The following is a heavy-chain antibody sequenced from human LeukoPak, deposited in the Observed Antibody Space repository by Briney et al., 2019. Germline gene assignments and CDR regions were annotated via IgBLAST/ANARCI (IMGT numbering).Heavy chain of an antibody. Sequence: GGSLRLSCVASGFTFSDYYMSWIRQAPGKGLEWVSYISSSGSTIYYADSVKGRFTISRDNAKNSLYLQMNSLRAEDTAVYYCARELVFRGSSSVFDYWGQGTLVTVSS. CDR3: ARELVFRGSSSVFDY. V-gene: IGHV3-11*01. CDR2: ISSSGSTI. J-gene: IGHJ4*02. CDR1: GFTFSDYY. D-gene: IGHD6-6*01.